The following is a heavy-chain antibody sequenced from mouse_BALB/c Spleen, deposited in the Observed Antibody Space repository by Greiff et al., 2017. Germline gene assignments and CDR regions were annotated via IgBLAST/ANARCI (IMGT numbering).Heavy chain of an antibody. CDR1: GYTFTSYW. V-gene: IGHV1-7*01. J-gene: IGHJ2*01. Sequence: VKLVESGAELAKPGASVKMSCKASGYTFTSYWMHWVKQRPGQGLEWIGYINPSTGYTEYNQKFKDKATLTADKSSSTAYMQLSSLTSEDSAVYYCAREMDYDDYWGQGTTRTVSS. CDR2: INPSTGYT. CDR3: AREMDYDDY. D-gene: IGHD2-4*01.